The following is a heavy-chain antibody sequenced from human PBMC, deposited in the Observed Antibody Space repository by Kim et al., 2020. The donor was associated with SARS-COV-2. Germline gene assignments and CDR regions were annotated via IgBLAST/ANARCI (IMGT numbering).Heavy chain of an antibody. V-gene: IGHV4-59*01. CDR1: GGSISSYY. CDR2: IYYSGST. CDR3: AREITGSYAFDI. Sequence: SETLSLTCTVSGGSISSYYWSWIRQPPGKGLEWIGYIYYSGSTNYNPSHKSRVTISVDTYKNQFSLKRSSMTAADTAVYYCAREITGSYAFDIWGQGTLVTVSS. D-gene: IGHD1-20*01. J-gene: IGHJ3*02.